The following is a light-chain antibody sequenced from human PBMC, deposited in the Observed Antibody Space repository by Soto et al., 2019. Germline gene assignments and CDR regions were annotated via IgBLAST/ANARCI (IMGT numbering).Light chain of an antibody. V-gene: IGLV1-47*01. CDR1: SSNIGSNF. CDR3: AAWGDSLSGYV. CDR2: RNN. J-gene: IGLJ1*01. Sequence: HSVLTQPPSASGTPGQRVTISCSGSSSNIGSNFVYWYQQLPGTAPKLLIYRNNQRPSGVPDRFSGSKSDTSASLAISGLRSEDEADYYCAAWGDSLSGYVFGTGTKLTVL.